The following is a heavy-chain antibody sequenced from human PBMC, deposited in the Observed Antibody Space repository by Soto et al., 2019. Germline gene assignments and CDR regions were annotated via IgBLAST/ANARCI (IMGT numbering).Heavy chain of an antibody. CDR2: IIPIFGTA. D-gene: IGHD3-9*01. CDR3: ARTRSVLRYFDWLDY. V-gene: IGHV1-69*12. CDR1: GGTFSSYA. Sequence: QVQLVQSGAEVKKPGSSVKVSCKASGGTFSSYAISWVRQAPGQGLEWMGGIIPIFGTANYAQKFQGRVTIXVDXSXITAYMELSSLRSEDTAVYYCARTRSVLRYFDWLDYWGQGTLVTVSS. J-gene: IGHJ4*02.